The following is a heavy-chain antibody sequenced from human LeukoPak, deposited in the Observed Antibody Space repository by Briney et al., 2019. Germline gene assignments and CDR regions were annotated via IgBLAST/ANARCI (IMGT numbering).Heavy chain of an antibody. D-gene: IGHD6-19*01. CDR2: ISDSGDRT. J-gene: IGHJ3*02. CDR3: AIHKYSSVWYGAFDI. CDR1: GLTFSNYA. Sequence: GGSLRLSCAASGLTFSNYAMSCVRQAPGKGLEWVSAISDSGDRTYYADSVRGRFTISRDNSKNTVYLQMNSLRAEDTAVYFCAIHKYSSVWYGAFDIWGQGTMVTVSS. V-gene: IGHV3-23*01.